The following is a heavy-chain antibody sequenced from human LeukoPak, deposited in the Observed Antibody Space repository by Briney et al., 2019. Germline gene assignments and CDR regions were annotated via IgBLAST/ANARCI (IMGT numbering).Heavy chain of an antibody. CDR3: AKVSGAAAGTLDY. CDR1: GFTFSSYG. D-gene: IGHD6-13*01. Sequence: GGSLRLSCAASGFTFSSYGMHWVRQAPGKGLEWVAFIRYDGSNKYYADSVKGRFTISRDNSKNTLYLQMNSLRAEDTAVYYCAKVSGAAAGTLDYWGQGTLVTVSS. J-gene: IGHJ4*02. V-gene: IGHV3-30*02. CDR2: IRYDGSNK.